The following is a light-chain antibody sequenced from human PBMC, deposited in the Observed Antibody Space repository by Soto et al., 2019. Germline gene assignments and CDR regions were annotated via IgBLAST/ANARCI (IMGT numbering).Light chain of an antibody. CDR1: ESMSTY. V-gene: IGKV1-39*01. CDR2: AAS. J-gene: IGKJ2*01. Sequence: DIQMTQSPSSLSASVGDRVTITCRASESMSTYLNWYQQKPGKAPKLLICAASSLQSGVPSRFSGSGSGTDFTLTISSLQSEDVATYYCQQTYITPYTFGQGTKLEIK. CDR3: QQTYITPYT.